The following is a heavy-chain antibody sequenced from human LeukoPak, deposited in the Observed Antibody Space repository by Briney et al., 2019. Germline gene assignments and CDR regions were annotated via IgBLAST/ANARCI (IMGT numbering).Heavy chain of an antibody. CDR2: IYPGDSDT. CDR3: ARIAGYCSSTSCYASDI. D-gene: IGHD2-2*01. V-gene: IGHV5-51*01. Sequence: GESLKMSCKGAGYSFTSYLIGWVRQMPGKGLEWMGIIYPGDSDTRYSPSFQGQVTISADKSISTAYLQWSSLKASDTAMYYCARIAGYCSSTSCYASDIWGQGTMVTVSS. J-gene: IGHJ3*02. CDR1: GYSFTSYL.